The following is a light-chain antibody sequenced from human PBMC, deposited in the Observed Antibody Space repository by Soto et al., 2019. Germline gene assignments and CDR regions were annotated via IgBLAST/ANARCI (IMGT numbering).Light chain of an antibody. CDR3: QQFQGSLRT. V-gene: IGKV3-15*01. CDR1: QSVSSR. J-gene: IGKJ1*01. CDR2: DAS. Sequence: EIMMTQSPATLSVSPGERATLSCRASQSVSSRLAWYQRKPGQGPRLLIYDASTRATGIAARISGSGSGTEFTLTISSLQSEDFAIYYCQQFQGSLRTFGQGTQVEV.